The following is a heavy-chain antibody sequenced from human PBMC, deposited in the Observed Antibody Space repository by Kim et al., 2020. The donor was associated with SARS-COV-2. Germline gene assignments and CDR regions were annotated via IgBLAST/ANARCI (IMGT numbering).Heavy chain of an antibody. Sequence: GGSLRLSRAASGFTFSSYGMHWVRQAPGKGLEWVAVIWYDGSNKYYADSVKGRFTISRDNSKNTLYLQMNSLRAEDTAVYYCARDQTIKDSSGYYFWGQGTLVTVSS. CDR2: IWYDGSNK. J-gene: IGHJ4*02. V-gene: IGHV3-33*01. D-gene: IGHD3-22*01. CDR1: GFTFSSYG. CDR3: ARDQTIKDSSGYYF.